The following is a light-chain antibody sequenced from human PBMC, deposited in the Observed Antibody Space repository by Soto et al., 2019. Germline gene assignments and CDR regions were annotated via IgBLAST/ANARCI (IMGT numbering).Light chain of an antibody. Sequence: IQLTQSPSSLSASVGDRVTITCRASQGISSYLAWYQQKPGKAPKLLIYAASTLQSGVPSRFSGSGSGTDFTLTISSLQPEDSGSYYCQHTRTFGQGTKVEVK. CDR3: QHTRT. J-gene: IGKJ1*01. CDR1: QGISSY. CDR2: AAS. V-gene: IGKV1-9*01.